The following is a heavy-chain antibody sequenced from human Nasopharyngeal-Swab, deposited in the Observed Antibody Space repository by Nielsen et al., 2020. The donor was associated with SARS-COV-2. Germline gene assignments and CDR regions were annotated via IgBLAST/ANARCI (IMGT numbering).Heavy chain of an antibody. CDR3: ASLSGSSSAYYYYMDV. D-gene: IGHD6-6*01. CDR2: ISWNSGSI. Sequence: GGSLRLSCAASGFTFDDYAMHWVRQAPGKCLEWVSGISWNSGSIGYADSVKGRFTISRDNAKNSLYLQMNSLRAEDTALYYCASLSGSSSAYYYYMDVWGKGTTVTVSS. V-gene: IGHV3-9*01. J-gene: IGHJ6*03. CDR1: GFTFDDYA.